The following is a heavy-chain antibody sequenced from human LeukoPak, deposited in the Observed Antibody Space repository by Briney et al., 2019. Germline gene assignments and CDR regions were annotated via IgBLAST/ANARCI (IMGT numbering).Heavy chain of an antibody. J-gene: IGHJ4*02. D-gene: IGHD6-13*01. CDR2: IYHSGST. Sequence: SETLSLTCTVSGYSISSGYYWGWIRQPPGKGLEWIGSIYHSGSTYYNPSLKSRVTISVDTSKNQFSLKLSSVTAADTAVYYCARAGAAAGMIDYWGQGTLVTVSS. CDR3: ARAGAAAGMIDY. CDR1: GYSISSGYY. V-gene: IGHV4-38-2*02.